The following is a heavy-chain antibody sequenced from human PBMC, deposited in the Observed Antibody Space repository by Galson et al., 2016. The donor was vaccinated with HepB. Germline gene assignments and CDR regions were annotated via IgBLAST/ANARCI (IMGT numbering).Heavy chain of an antibody. CDR2: INADYGNT. D-gene: IGHD3-16*02. CDR1: GYTFTDYA. V-gene: IGHV1-3*01. Sequence: SVKVSCKASGYTFTDYAMHWVRQAPGQRLEWMGWINADYGNTYYSQKFQGRVTITRDTSATTAYLELSSLRSEDTAVYYCARGVFFGELSLDPWGQGTLVTVSS. J-gene: IGHJ5*02. CDR3: ARGVFFGELSLDP.